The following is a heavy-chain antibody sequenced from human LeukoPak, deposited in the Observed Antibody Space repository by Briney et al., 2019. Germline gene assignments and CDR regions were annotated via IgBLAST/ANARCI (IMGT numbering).Heavy chain of an antibody. Sequence: GGSLRLSCAASGFSFSGYGMHWVRQAPGKGLEWVTFIRYDGGNQYYADSVKGRFTISRDNSKNTLYLQMNSLRSEETAVYYCAKGGSSNWSFDYWGQGTLSPSPQ. J-gene: IGHJ4*02. D-gene: IGHD6-13*01. CDR3: AKGGSSNWSFDY. CDR2: IRYDGGNQ. V-gene: IGHV3-30*02. CDR1: GFSFSGYG.